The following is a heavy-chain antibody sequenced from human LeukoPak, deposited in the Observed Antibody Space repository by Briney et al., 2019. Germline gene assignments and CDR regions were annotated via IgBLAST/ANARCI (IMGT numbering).Heavy chain of an antibody. J-gene: IGHJ4*02. CDR3: ARDYHSSSWYFPPSFDY. D-gene: IGHD6-13*01. V-gene: IGHV1-3*01. CDR1: GYTFTSYA. CDR2: INAGNGNT. Sequence: ASVKVSCKASGYTFTSYAMHWVRQAPGQRLEWMGWINAGNGNTKYLQKFQGRVTITRDTSASTAYMELSSLRSEDTAVYYCARDYHSSSWYFPPSFDYWGQGTLVTVSS.